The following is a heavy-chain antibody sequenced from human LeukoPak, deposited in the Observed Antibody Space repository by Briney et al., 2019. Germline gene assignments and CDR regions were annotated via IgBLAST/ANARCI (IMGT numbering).Heavy chain of an antibody. J-gene: IGHJ6*03. V-gene: IGHV3-7*01. D-gene: IGHD2-15*01. CDR3: ARGVVDHYYYYYMDV. CDR1: GFTFSSYW. CDR2: TRQDGGEK. Sequence: GGSLRLSCAASGFTFSSYWMSWVRQAPGKGLEWVANTRQDGGEKYFVDSVKGRFTISRDNAKNSLYLQMNSLRAEDTAVYYCARGVVDHYYYYYMDVWGKGTTVTVSS.